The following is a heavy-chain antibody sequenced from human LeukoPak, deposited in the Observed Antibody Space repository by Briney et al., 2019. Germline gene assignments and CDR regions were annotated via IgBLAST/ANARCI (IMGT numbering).Heavy chain of an antibody. D-gene: IGHD5-18*01. V-gene: IGHV1-46*01. CDR1: GYTFTSYY. CDR2: INPSGGST. Sequence: ASVKVSCKASGYTFTSYYMHWVRPAPGQGLEWMGIINPSGGSTSYAQKFQGRVTMTRDTSTSTVYMELSSLRSEDTAVYYCARDPGRGYSYGHFDYWGQGTLVTVSS. CDR3: ARDPGRGYSYGHFDY. J-gene: IGHJ4*02.